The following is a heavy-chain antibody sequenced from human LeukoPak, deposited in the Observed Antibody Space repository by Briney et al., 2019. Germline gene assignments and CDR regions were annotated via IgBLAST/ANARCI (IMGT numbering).Heavy chain of an antibody. V-gene: IGHV3-21*01. CDR1: GFTFSSYG. D-gene: IGHD5-24*01. CDR2: ISSSSNYI. Sequence: GGSLRLSCAASGFTFSSYGMSWVRQAPGKGLEWVSSISSSSNYIYYADSVKGRFTISRDNAKNSLYLQMSSLRAEDTAVYYCAREERDGYNYYWYFDLWGRGTLVTVSS. CDR3: AREERDGYNYYWYFDL. J-gene: IGHJ2*01.